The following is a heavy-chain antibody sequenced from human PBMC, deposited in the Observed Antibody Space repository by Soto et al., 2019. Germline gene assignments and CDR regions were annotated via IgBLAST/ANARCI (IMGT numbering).Heavy chain of an antibody. J-gene: IGHJ6*02. CDR1: GFSLSNGRMG. V-gene: IGHV2-26*02. D-gene: IGHD3-10*01. CDR2: FFSDVER. Sequence: QVTLKESGPVLVKPTETLTLTCTVSGFSLSNGRMGVSWIRQPPGKPLEWLAHFFSDVERSYGASMQSRLTLSTDTSGSQVVLTMTNMDPVDTATYYCARMDGDYNYYGLDVWGQGTTVTVSS. CDR3: ARMDGDYNYYGLDV.